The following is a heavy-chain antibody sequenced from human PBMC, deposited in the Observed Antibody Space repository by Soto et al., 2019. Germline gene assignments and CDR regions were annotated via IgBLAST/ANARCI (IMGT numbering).Heavy chain of an antibody. CDR3: ARVGPYSSGWYDYGMDV. CDR1: GYTFTCYY. Sequence: ALMKGSCKAPGYTFTCYYMRCVRQAPGQGLEWMGWIKRNGGGTNYEQKFQGWVTMTRDTSISTAYMELSRLRSDDTAVYYCARVGPYSSGWYDYGMDVWG. D-gene: IGHD6-19*01. V-gene: IGHV1-2*04. J-gene: IGHJ6*02. CDR2: IKRNGGGT.